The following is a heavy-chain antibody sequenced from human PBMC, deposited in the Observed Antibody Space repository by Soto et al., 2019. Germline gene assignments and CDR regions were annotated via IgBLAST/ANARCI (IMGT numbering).Heavy chain of an antibody. V-gene: IGHV3-64*01. CDR1: GFTFSNYE. CDR3: ARRGYGSRWPDVYMDV. CDR2: ISNNGAHT. D-gene: IGHD6-13*01. Sequence: GGSLRLSCAASGFTFSNYEMHWVRQAPGKGLEYVSGISNNGAHTDYAKSVKGRFTISRDNSENTLYLQMGSLRAEDMALYYCARRGYGSRWPDVYMDVWGKGTTVTVSS. J-gene: IGHJ6*03.